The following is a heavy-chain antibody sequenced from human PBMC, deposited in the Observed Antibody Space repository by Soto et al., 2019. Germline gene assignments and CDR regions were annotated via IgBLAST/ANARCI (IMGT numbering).Heavy chain of an antibody. J-gene: IGHJ4*02. CDR3: AKDFRETGTGSDYFDY. CDR1: GFTFSSYA. CDR2: ISGSGGST. D-gene: IGHD1-1*01. Sequence: GGSLRLSCAASGFTFSSYAMSWVRQAPGKGLEWVSAISGSGGSTYYADSEKGRFTNCRDNFKNTLYMQMNSLRAEDTAVYYWAKDFRETGTGSDYFDYWGQGTLVTVSS. V-gene: IGHV3-23*01.